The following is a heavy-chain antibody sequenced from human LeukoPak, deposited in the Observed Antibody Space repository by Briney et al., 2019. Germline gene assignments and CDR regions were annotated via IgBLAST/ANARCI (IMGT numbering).Heavy chain of an antibody. D-gene: IGHD2-2*01. V-gene: IGHV1-69*13. Sequence: SVKVSCKASGCTFSSYAIRWARQAPGQGLEWMGGIIPIFGTANYAQKFQGRVTITADESTSTAYMELSSLRSDDTAVYYCARGGRCSSTSCSIPYFDYWVQGTLVTVSS. CDR1: GCTFSSYA. CDR3: ARGGRCSSTSCSIPYFDY. J-gene: IGHJ4*02. CDR2: IIPIFGTA.